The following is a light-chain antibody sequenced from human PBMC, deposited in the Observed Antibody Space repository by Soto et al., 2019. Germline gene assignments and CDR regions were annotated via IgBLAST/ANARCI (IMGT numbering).Light chain of an antibody. CDR3: QQYHNFSPT. CDR2: KAS. J-gene: IGKJ2*01. Sequence: DIQMTQSPSTLSASVGDRVTITCRPSQSINTWLAWYQKKPGKAPKLLIQKASSLESGVPSRFSGSGSGTEFTLTITSLQPDDFATYYCQQYHNFSPTFGQGTKLEIK. CDR1: QSINTW. V-gene: IGKV1-5*03.